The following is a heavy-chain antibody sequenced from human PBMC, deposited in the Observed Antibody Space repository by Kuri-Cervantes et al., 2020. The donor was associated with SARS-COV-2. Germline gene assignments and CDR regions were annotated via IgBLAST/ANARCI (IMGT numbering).Heavy chain of an antibody. D-gene: IGHD6-6*01. V-gene: IGHV4-30-2*01. CDR1: GGSISSGDYY. CDR2: IFHSGSA. J-gene: IGHJ4*02. Sequence: SETLSLTCTVSGGSISSGDYYWNWFRQPPGKGLEWIGYIFHSGSAYYNPSLKSRVTISVDTSKNQFSLKLSSVTAADTAVYYCARLSSIAAPTDYWGQGTLVTVSS. CDR3: ARLSSIAAPTDY.